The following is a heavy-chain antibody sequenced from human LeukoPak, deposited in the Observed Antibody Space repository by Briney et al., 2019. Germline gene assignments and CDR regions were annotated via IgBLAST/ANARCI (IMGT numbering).Heavy chain of an antibody. CDR1: GSSNNSYY. CDR2: THPSGNT. CDR3: ARKAPKKGWFDP. Sequence: SGTLSLPCTVSGSSNNSYYWSGVRQPPGKGLEWIGYTHPSGNTNYSPSLKSRVTISIDTSRNQFSLKLSSVTAADTAVYFCARKAPKKGWFDPWGQGTLVTVSS. V-gene: IGHV4-4*09. J-gene: IGHJ5*02.